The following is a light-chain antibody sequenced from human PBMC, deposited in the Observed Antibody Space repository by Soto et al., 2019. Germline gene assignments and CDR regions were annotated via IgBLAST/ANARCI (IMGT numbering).Light chain of an antibody. CDR2: WAS. J-gene: IGKJ1*01. V-gene: IGKV4-1*01. CDR1: QSVLYSSNNKNY. CDR3: QQYYSTPWT. Sequence: DIVMTQSPDSLAVSLGERATINCKSSQSVLYSSNNKNYLAWYQQKPGQPPKLLIYWASTRESGVPDRFSGSRSRTDFTLTVRSLQAEDVAVYYCQQYYSTPWTFGQGTKVEIK.